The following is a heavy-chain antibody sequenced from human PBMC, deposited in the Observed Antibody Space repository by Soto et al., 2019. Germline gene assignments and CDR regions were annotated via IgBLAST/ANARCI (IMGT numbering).Heavy chain of an antibody. CDR1: GGSISSGGYS. Sequence: ASETLSLTCAVSGGSISSGGYSWSWIRQPPGKGLEWIGYIYHSGSTYYNPSLKSRVTISVDRSKNQFSLKLSSVTAADTAVYYCARSPADDLRDNWFDPWGQGTLVTVSS. V-gene: IGHV4-30-2*01. D-gene: IGHD3-3*01. CDR3: ARSPADDLRDNWFDP. CDR2: IYHSGST. J-gene: IGHJ5*02.